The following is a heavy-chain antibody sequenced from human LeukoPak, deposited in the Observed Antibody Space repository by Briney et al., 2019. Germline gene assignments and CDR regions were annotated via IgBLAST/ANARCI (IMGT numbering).Heavy chain of an antibody. V-gene: IGHV3-9*01. CDR2: ISWNSGSI. J-gene: IGHJ4*02. Sequence: PGRSLRLSCAASGFTLDDYAMHWVRQAPGKGLEWVSGISWNSGSIGYADSVKGRFTISRDNAKNSLYLQMNSLRAEDTALYYCAKDINGLVGATTTFDYWGQGTLVTVSS. CDR1: GFTLDDYA. CDR3: AKDINGLVGATTTFDY. D-gene: IGHD1-26*01.